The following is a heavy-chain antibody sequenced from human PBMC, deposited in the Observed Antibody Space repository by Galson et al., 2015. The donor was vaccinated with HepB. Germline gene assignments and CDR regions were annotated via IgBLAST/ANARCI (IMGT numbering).Heavy chain of an antibody. CDR3: LTMNGGGY. CDR2: IKSKTDGGTP. Sequence: SLRLSCAASGFTFNNAYMNWVRQAPGKGLEWVGRIKSKTDGGTPDYAATVKGRFTISRDDSKNMLYLQMNSLKTEDTALYYCLTMNGGGYWGQGTLVTVSS. CDR1: GFTFNNAY. D-gene: IGHD3-16*01. V-gene: IGHV3-15*07. J-gene: IGHJ4*02.